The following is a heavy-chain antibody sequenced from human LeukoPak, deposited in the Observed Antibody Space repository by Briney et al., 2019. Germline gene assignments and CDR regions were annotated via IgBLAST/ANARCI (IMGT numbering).Heavy chain of an antibody. V-gene: IGHV1-18*01. D-gene: IGHD2-2*01. CDR1: GYTFTSYG. CDR2: ISAYNGNT. Sequence: ASVKVSCKASGYTFTSYGISWVRQAPGQGLEWMGWISAYNGNTNYAQKLQGRVTMTTDTSTSTAYTELRSLRSDDTAVYYCARPARKFYCSSTSCYGGWFDPWGQGTLVTVSS. CDR3: ARPARKFYCSSTSCYGGWFDP. J-gene: IGHJ5*02.